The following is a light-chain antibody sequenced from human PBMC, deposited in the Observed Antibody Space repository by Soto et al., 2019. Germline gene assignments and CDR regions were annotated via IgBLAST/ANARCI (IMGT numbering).Light chain of an antibody. V-gene: IGLV3-21*02. J-gene: IGLJ1*01. CDR2: DDS. CDR3: QVWESGRGV. Sequence: SYELTQPPSVSVVPGQTARITCGGNNIGGKSVHWYQQKPGQAPVLVVYDDSDRPSGIPERFSGSNSVNTATLTISRVAAGDEADYYCQVWESGRGVFGTGTKVTVL. CDR1: NIGGKS.